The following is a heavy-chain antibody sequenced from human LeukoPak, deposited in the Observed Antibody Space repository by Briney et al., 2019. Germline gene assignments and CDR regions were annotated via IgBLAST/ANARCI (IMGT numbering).Heavy chain of an antibody. V-gene: IGHV3-23*01. CDR2: ISGSGNGI. CDR3: AKHRKYNSQPLSFDY. J-gene: IGHJ4*02. CDR1: GFTVSSNY. D-gene: IGHD5-24*01. Sequence: GGSLRLSCAASGFTVSSNYMSWVRQAPGKGLEWVSTISGSGNGIYYADSMKGRFTISRDNSKGTLYLQMDSLRAEDTAVYYCAKHRKYNSQPLSFDYWGQGTLVTVSS.